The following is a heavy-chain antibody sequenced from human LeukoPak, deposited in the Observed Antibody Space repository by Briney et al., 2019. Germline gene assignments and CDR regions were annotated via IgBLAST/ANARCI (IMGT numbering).Heavy chain of an antibody. V-gene: IGHV4-4*07. Sequence: SETLSLTCTVSGGSISGYYWSWIRQPAGKGLEWIGRIYTSGSTNYNPSLKSRVTMSVDTSKNQFSLKLSSVTAADTAVYYCARFIGYQLLGWFDPWGEGTLVTVSS. J-gene: IGHJ5*02. CDR3: ARFIGYQLLGWFDP. D-gene: IGHD2-2*01. CDR1: GGSISGYY. CDR2: IYTSGST.